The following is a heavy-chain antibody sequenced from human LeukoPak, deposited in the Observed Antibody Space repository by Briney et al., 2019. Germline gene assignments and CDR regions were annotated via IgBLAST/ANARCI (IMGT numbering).Heavy chain of an antibody. CDR3: ARVTTVTPRYFDY. D-gene: IGHD4-17*01. CDR2: ISSSSSYI. V-gene: IGHV3-21*01. CDR1: GFTFSSYS. J-gene: IGHJ4*02. Sequence: GGSLRLSCAASGFTFSSYSMNWVRQAPGKGLEWVSSISSSSSYIYYADSVKGRFTISRDNAKNSLYLQMNSLRAEDTAVYYCARVTTVTPRYFDYRGQGTLVTVSS.